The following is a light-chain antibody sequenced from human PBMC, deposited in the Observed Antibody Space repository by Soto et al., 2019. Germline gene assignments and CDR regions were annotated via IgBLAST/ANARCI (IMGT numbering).Light chain of an antibody. J-gene: IGLJ2*01. CDR2: EVT. Sequence: QSALTQPASVSGSPGQSITISCTGTISDVGGHGYVSWYQQHPGKAPKLMIYEVTYRPSGVSDRFSGSKSGNTASLTISGLQAEDEADYYCCSYAGSSTVVFGGGTKLTVL. CDR3: CSYAGSSTVV. V-gene: IGLV2-14*01. CDR1: ISDVGGHGY.